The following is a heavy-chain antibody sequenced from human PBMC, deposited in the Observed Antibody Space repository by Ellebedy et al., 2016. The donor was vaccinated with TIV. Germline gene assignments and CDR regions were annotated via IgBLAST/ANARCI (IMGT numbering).Heavy chain of an antibody. CDR2: IDPSDSYT. CDR3: AREGGYYFDY. J-gene: IGHJ4*02. CDR1: GYSFTSYW. Sequence: KVSXKGSGYSFTSYWISWVRQMPGKGLEWMGRIDPSDSYTNYSPSFQGHVTISADKSISTAYLQWSSLKASDTAMYYCAREGGYYFDYWGQGTLVTVSS. D-gene: IGHD3-16*01. V-gene: IGHV5-10-1*01.